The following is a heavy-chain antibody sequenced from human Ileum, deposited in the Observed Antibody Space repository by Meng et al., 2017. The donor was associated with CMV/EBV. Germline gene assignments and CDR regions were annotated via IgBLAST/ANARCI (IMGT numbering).Heavy chain of an antibody. CDR2: INWNGGST. V-gene: IGHV3-20*01. CDR3: ARVRGSSSPYYYYYGMDV. J-gene: IGHJ6*02. CDR1: VDDYG. Sequence: VDDYGMSWVRQAPGKGLEWVSGINWNGGSTGYADSVKGRFTISRDNAKNSLYLQMNSLRAEDTALYHCARVRGSSSPYYYYYGMDVWGQGTTVTVSS. D-gene: IGHD6-6*01.